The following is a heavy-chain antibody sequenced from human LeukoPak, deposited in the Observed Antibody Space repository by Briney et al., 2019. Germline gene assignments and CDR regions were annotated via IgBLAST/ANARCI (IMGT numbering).Heavy chain of an antibody. V-gene: IGHV1-2*06. CDR3: ARDGDCSGGSCYYDFDY. J-gene: IGHJ4*02. Sequence: ASVKVSCKASGYTFTGYYMHWVRQAPGQGLEWMGRINPNSGGTNYAQKFQGRVTMTRDTSISTAYMELRRLRSDDTAVYYCARDGDCSGGSCYYDFDYWGQGTLVTVSS. CDR1: GYTFTGYY. CDR2: INPNSGGT. D-gene: IGHD2-15*01.